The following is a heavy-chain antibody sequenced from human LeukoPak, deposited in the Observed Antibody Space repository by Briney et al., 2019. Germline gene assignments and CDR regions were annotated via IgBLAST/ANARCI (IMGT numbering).Heavy chain of an antibody. J-gene: IGHJ5*02. CDR1: GFTFSSYG. D-gene: IGHD1-14*01. CDR3: AKEYLSGFDP. CDR2: ISHDGNNK. V-gene: IGHV3-30*18. Sequence: PGGSLRLSCAASGFTFSSYGMDWVRQAPGKGLEGVAIISHDGNNKYYADSVKGRFTISRDNSKNKLYLQMNSLRAEDTAVYYCAKEYLSGFDPWGQGTLVTVSS.